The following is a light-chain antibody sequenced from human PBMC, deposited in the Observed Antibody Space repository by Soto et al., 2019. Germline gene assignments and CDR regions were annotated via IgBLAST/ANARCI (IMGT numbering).Light chain of an antibody. Sequence: QSVLPQPASASGSSGHSNTISCTGTSRDVGGYNYLSLYQQHPGTATKLMIYEVSNRPSGVSNRFSGSKSGNTASLTISGLQAEDEADYYCSSYTSSSTSSYVFGTGTKVTVL. CDR3: SSYTSSSTSSYV. CDR1: SRDVGGYNY. CDR2: EVS. V-gene: IGLV2-14*01. J-gene: IGLJ1*01.